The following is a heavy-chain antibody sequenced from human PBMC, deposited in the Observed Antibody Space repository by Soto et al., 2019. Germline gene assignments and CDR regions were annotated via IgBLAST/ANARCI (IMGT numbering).Heavy chain of an antibody. CDR2: MSPYNGKT. Sequence: QVQLVQSGAEVKKPGASVKVSCKTSGYTFTSYGISWVRQAPGQGLEWMGWMSPYNGKTNYAQKVQGRATMTTDTSTRTAYMELRSLRSDETAVYYCARDYSSGWSTNLWGKGEQWFDPWGQGTLVTVSS. CDR1: GYTFTSYG. D-gene: IGHD6-19*01. V-gene: IGHV1-18*01. J-gene: IGHJ5*02. CDR3: ARDYSSGWSTNLWGKGEQWFDP.